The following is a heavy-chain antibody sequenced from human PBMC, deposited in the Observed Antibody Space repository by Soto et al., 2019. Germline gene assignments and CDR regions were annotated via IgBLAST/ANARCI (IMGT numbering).Heavy chain of an antibody. V-gene: IGHV1-2*02. CDR2: FNPNSGDT. J-gene: IGHJ4*02. D-gene: IGHD2-21*01. CDR1: GYIFTAYS. Sequence: ASVKVSCKASGYIFTAYSMHWVRQAPGQGLEWVGWFNPNSGDTIYAQKFQGRVTLTRDTSISTAYMVLYSLRSDDTAVYYCAREASSVISLDYWGQGTLVTVSS. CDR3: AREASSVISLDY.